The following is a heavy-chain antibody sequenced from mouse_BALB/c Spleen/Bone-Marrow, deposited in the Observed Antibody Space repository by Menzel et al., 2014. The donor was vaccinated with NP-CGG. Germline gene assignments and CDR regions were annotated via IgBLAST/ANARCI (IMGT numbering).Heavy chain of an antibody. V-gene: IGHV1-7*01. J-gene: IGHJ2*01. CDR2: INPSTGYT. D-gene: IGHD2-4*01. CDR3: ERSGDYGQSDY. CDR1: GYTFTSYW. Sequence: QVQLKESGAELAKPGASVKMSCKAFGYTFTSYWMHWVKQRPGQGLEWIGYINPSTGYTEYNQKFKDKATLTADKSSSTAYMQLSSLTSEDSAVYYWERSGDYGQSDYWGQGTTLTVSS.